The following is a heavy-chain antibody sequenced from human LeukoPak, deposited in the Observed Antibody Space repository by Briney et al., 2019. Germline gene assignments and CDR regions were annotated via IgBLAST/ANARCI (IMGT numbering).Heavy chain of an antibody. V-gene: IGHV5-51*01. CDR1: GYSFTSYW. J-gene: IGHJ5*02. CDR2: IYPGDSDT. D-gene: IGHD4-17*01. Sequence: GEPLNISCKASGYSFTSYWISWVRQLPGKGLEWMGIIYPGDSDTRYSPSFQGQVTISADKSISTAYLQWSSLKASDTAMYYCARRTPLSLRQPYDYGDYGNWFDPWGQGTLVTVSS. CDR3: ARRTPLSLRQPYDYGDYGNWFDP.